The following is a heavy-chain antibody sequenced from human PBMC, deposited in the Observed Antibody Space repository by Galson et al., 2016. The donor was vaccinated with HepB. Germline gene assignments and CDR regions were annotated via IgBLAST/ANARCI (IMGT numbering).Heavy chain of an antibody. CDR2: IYHTGTS. D-gene: IGHD2-2*01. CDR3: ARASVVPGARMVFDS. J-gene: IGHJ5*01. Sequence: LSLTCAVSGGSISSGGYSWSWIRQPPGKGLEWIGYIYHTGTSNNNPSLLSRFTMSIDNSKNHFSLNLNSVTAADTAVYYCARASVVPGARMVFDSWGQGILVTVSS. V-gene: IGHV4-30-2*01. CDR1: GGSISSGGYS.